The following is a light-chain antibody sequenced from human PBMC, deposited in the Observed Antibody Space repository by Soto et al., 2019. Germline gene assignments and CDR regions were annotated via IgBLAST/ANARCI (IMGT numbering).Light chain of an antibody. Sequence: EIVLTQSPGTLSLSPGEGATLSCRASQSVSSSYLAWYQQKPGEAPRLLIYGASGRATGIPDRFSGSGSGTDFTLTISRLEPEDFAVYYCQHSGSSPWTFGQGTKVEIK. J-gene: IGKJ1*01. CDR1: QSVSSSY. V-gene: IGKV3-20*01. CDR2: GAS. CDR3: QHSGSSPWT.